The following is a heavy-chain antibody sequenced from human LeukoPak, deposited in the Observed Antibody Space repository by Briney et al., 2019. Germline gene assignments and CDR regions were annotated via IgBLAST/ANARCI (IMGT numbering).Heavy chain of an antibody. D-gene: IGHD3-3*01. CDR2: IYTCGST. V-gene: IGHV4-4*07. Sequence: SETLSLTCTVSGGSISSYYWSWIRQPAGKGLEWIGRIYTCGSTNYNPSLKSRVTTSVDTSKNQFSLKLSSVTAADTAVYYCARVGRGLRFLDRHGFDPWGQGTLVTVSS. J-gene: IGHJ5*02. CDR1: GGSISSYY. CDR3: ARVGRGLRFLDRHGFDP.